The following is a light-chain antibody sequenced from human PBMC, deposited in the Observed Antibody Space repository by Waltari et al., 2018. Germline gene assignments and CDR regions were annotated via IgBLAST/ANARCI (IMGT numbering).Light chain of an antibody. J-gene: IGLJ3*02. V-gene: IGLV1-44*01. CDR2: TSY. Sequence: QSVLTQPPSASGTPGQRVTISCSGSRSNIGRDTVTWYQKLPGTAPKLLIHTSYQGPLRVPGRFSGLKSGPLAALAISGLQAGDGAEYYCAKWGDRLNSWVFGGGTKLTVL. CDR3: AKWGDRLNSWV. CDR1: RSNIGRDT.